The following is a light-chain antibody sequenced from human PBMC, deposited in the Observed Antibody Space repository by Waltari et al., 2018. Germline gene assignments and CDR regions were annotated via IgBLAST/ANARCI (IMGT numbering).Light chain of an antibody. CDR2: KDR. CDR3: QSADSSGTYQGV. V-gene: IGLV3-25*03. Sequence: SYELTQPPSVSVSPGQTARITCSGDALPKQYAYWYQQKPGQAPVLGIYKDRERPAGIPERCSGSSSGTTVTLTIGGVQAEDEADYYCQSADSSGTYQGVFGGGTKLTVL. CDR1: ALPKQY. J-gene: IGLJ2*01.